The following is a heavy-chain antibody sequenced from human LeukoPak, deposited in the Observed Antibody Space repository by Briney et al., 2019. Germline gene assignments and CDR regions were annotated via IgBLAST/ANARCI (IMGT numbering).Heavy chain of an antibody. CDR3: ARAFLEAAAGMGVI. CDR1: GFIFTSYS. CDR2: ISSSSSYI. D-gene: IGHD6-13*01. J-gene: IGHJ3*02. Sequence: GGSLRLSCAASGFIFTSYSMHWVRQAPGKGLEWVSSISSSSSYIYYADSVKGRFTISRDNAKNSLYLQMNSLRAEDTAVYYCARAFLEAAAGMGVIWGQGTMVTVSS. V-gene: IGHV3-21*01.